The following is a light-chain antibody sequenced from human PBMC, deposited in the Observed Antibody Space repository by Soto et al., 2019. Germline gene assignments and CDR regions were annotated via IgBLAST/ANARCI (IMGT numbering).Light chain of an antibody. CDR3: KQYDSSPKT. CDR2: GAS. J-gene: IGKJ1*01. Sequence: EIVLTQSPATLSLSPGERATLSCRASQSVSSYLAWYQQKPGQAHRLLIYGASSRATGIQDRFSGSGSGTDFTLTIRRLEPEDFAVYYCKQYDSSPKTFGQGTKVDI. V-gene: IGKV3-20*01. CDR1: QSVSSY.